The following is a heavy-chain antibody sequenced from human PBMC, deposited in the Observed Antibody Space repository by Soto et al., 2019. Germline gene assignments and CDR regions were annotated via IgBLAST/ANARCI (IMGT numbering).Heavy chain of an antibody. CDR1: GFSLSTSGVG. V-gene: IGHV2-5*02. D-gene: IGHD3-16*01. J-gene: IGHJ3*02. Sequence: QITLKESGPTLVKPTQTLTLTCIFSGFSLSTSGVGVGRIRPPPGKALEWLAVIYWDDDKRYSPSLKSRVTISRNTSKTQVLVTMTNMDPEDTGTLYCVHLTGWGEGAAFDIWGQGTKVTVSS. CDR3: VHLTGWGEGAAFDI. CDR2: IYWDDDK.